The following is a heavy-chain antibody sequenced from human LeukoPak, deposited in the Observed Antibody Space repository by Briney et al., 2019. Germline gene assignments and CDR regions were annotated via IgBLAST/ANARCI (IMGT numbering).Heavy chain of an antibody. J-gene: IGHJ4*02. CDR1: GFTVSANY. V-gene: IGHV3-23*01. CDR3: AKVRTGHYFDY. Sequence: GGSLRLSCAASGFTVSANYMNWVRQAPGKGLEWVSSISSSGGSTYYADSVKGRFTISRDDSKNTLYVQMNSLRAEDTAVYYCAKVRTGHYFDYWGQGTLVTVSS. CDR2: ISSSGGST. D-gene: IGHD3/OR15-3a*01.